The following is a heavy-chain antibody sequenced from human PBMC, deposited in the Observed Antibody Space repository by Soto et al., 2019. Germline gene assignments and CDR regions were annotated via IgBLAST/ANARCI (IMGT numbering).Heavy chain of an antibody. CDR2: INSDGSNT. J-gene: IGHJ4*02. CDR1: GFTFSSYN. CDR3: ARGGAVSSGWYDGH. V-gene: IGHV3-74*01. D-gene: IGHD6-19*01. Sequence: EVQLVESGGGLVQPGGSLRLSCGASGFTFSSYNMHWVRQGPGKGLVWVSRINSDGSNTRYADSVKGRFTISRDNXMNTLYLQMNSLRVEATAIYYCARGGAVSSGWYDGHWGQGTLVTVSS.